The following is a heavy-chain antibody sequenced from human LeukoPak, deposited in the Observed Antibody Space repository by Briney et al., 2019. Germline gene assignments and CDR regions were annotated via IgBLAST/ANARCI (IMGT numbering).Heavy chain of an antibody. J-gene: IGHJ4*02. CDR1: GFTFSSYA. V-gene: IGHV3-23*01. CDR3: AKDRWELLDFDY. Sequence: AGGSLRLSCAASGFTFSSYAMSWVRQAPGKGLEWVSAISGSGGSTYYADSVKGRFTIFRDNSKNTLYLQMNSLRAEDTAVYYCAKDRWELLDFDYWGQGTLVTVSS. D-gene: IGHD1-26*01. CDR2: ISGSGGST.